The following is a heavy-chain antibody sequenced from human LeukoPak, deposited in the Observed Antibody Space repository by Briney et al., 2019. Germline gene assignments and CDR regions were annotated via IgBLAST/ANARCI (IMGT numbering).Heavy chain of an antibody. V-gene: IGHV4-59*01. Sequence: SETLSLTCTASGGSISSYYWSWIRQPPGKGLEWIGYIYYSGSTNYNPSLKSRVTISVDTSKNQFSLKLSSVTAADTAVYYCARSRGATRGWFDPWGQGTLVTVSS. D-gene: IGHD1-26*01. J-gene: IGHJ5*02. CDR2: IYYSGST. CDR3: ARSRGATRGWFDP. CDR1: GGSISSYY.